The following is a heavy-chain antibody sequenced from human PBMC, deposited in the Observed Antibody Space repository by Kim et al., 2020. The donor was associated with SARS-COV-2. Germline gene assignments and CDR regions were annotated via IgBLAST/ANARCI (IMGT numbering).Heavy chain of an antibody. V-gene: IGHV3-33*07. Sequence: GGSLRLSCAASGFTFTNYDMSWVRQAPGKGLEWVATIYSDGSNKYYADSVKGRFIISRVNSEMTLYLQMNSLRAEDTAVYFCARDLWEVDVWGPGATVTVSS. CDR2: IYSDGSNK. J-gene: IGHJ6*02. D-gene: IGHD1-26*01. CDR3: ARDLWEVDV. CDR1: GFTFTNYD.